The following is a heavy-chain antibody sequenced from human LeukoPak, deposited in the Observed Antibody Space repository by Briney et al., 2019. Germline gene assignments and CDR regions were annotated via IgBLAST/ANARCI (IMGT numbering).Heavy chain of an antibody. Sequence: SETLSLTCTVSGGSISSGDYYWSWIRQPPGKGLEWIGSIYYSGSTYYNPSLKSRVTISVDTSKNQFSLKLSSVTAADTAVYYCARLYYDILTGYWGGPGWFDPWGQGTLVTVSS. J-gene: IGHJ5*02. V-gene: IGHV4-39*01. CDR3: ARLYYDILTGYWGGPGWFDP. CDR2: IYYSGST. CDR1: GGSISSGDYY. D-gene: IGHD3-9*01.